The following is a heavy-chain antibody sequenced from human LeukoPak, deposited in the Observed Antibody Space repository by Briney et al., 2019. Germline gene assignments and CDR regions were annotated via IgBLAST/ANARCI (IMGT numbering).Heavy chain of an antibody. D-gene: IGHD2-21*02. V-gene: IGHV3-53*01. CDR3: ATVRGCGGDCYYIDY. J-gene: IGHJ4*02. Sequence: GGSLRLSCAASGFTVSSIHMVWVRQAPGKGLEWVSVTYTGGNSYYADSVKGRITISRDNSKNTLYLQMNSLRAEDTAVYYCATVRGCGGDCYYIDYWGQGTLVTVSS. CDR1: GFTVSSIH. CDR2: TYTGGNS.